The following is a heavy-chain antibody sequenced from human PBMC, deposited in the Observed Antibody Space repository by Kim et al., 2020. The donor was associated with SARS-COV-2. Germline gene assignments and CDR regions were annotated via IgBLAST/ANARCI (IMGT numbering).Heavy chain of an antibody. D-gene: IGHD2-2*01. V-gene: IGHV3-23*01. Sequence: GGSLRLSCAASGFTFSSYAMSWVRQAPGKGLEWVSAISGSGGSTYYADSVKGRFTISRDNSKNTLYLQMNSLRAEDMAVYYCANNQLLAGYYYYGMDVWGQGTTVTVSS. CDR1: GFTFSSYA. J-gene: IGHJ6*02. CDR3: ANNQLLAGYYYYGMDV. CDR2: ISGSGGST.